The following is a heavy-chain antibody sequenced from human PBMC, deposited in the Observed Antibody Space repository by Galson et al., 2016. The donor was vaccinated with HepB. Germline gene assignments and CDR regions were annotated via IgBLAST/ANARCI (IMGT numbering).Heavy chain of an antibody. V-gene: IGHV3-48*01. Sequence: SLRLSCAGSGFTFASYGMNWVRQAPGKGLEWVSYITSSGGAIYYTDSVKGRFTTSRDNAKNSLYLQMNSLRAEDTAVYYCARDIYGPTYFYYYGLDVWGEGTTVTVSA. CDR1: GFTFASYG. J-gene: IGHJ6*04. CDR2: ITSSGGAI. D-gene: IGHD2/OR15-2a*01. CDR3: ARDIYGPTYFYYYGLDV.